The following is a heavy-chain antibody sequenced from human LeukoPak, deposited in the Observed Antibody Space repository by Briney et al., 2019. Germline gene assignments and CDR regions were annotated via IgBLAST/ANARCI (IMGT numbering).Heavy chain of an antibody. Sequence: SETLSLTCTVSGGSISSGSCYWSWIRQPAGKGLEWIGRIYTSGSTNYNPSLKSRVTISVDTSKNQFSLKLSSVTAADTAVYYCASFLAGYYYDSSGFLGIGIDYWGQGTLVTVSS. J-gene: IGHJ4*02. CDR3: ASFLAGYYYDSSGFLGIGIDY. V-gene: IGHV4-61*02. CDR2: IYTSGST. D-gene: IGHD3-22*01. CDR1: GGSISSGSCY.